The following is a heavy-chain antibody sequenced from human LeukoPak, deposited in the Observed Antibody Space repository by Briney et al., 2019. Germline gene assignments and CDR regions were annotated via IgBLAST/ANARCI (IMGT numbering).Heavy chain of an antibody. J-gene: IGHJ4*02. D-gene: IGHD6-13*01. CDR1: GFTFSSYA. V-gene: IGHV3-23*01. Sequence: TGGSLRLSCAASGFTFSSYAMSWVRQAPGKGLEWVSAISGSGGSTCYADSVKGRFTISRDNSKNTLYLQMNSLRAEDTAVYYCASLHSAAAVTPFDYWGQGTLVTVSS. CDR3: ASLHSAAAVTPFDY. CDR2: ISGSGGST.